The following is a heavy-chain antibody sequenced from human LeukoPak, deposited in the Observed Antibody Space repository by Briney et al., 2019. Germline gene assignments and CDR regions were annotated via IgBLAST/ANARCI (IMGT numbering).Heavy chain of an antibody. V-gene: IGHV3-48*03. CDR1: GFSFSSYE. J-gene: IGHJ4*02. CDR2: IGSSGSTI. Sequence: PGGSLRLSCAASGFSFSSYEMNWVRQAPGKGLEWVSYIGSSGSTIYYADSVKGRLTISRDNAKNSLYLQMNSLRAEDTAVYYCARGVIGRYWGQGTLVTVSS. CDR3: ARGVIGRY. D-gene: IGHD3-10*01.